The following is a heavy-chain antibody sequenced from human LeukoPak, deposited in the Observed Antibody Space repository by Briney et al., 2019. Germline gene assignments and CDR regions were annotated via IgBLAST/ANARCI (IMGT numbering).Heavy chain of an antibody. J-gene: IGHJ5*02. V-gene: IGHV4-59*01. CDR1: GGSISSYY. D-gene: IGHD3-10*01. CDR3: ARVRGSGIRWFDP. CDR2: IYYSGST. Sequence: SETLSLTCTVSGGSISSYYWSWIRQPPGKGLEWIGYIYYSGSTNYNPSLKSRVTISVDTSKNQFSLELSSVTAADTAVYYCARVRGSGIRWFDPWGQGTLVTVSS.